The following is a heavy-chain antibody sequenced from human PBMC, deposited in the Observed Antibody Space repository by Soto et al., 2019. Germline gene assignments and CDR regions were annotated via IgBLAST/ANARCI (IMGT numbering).Heavy chain of an antibody. D-gene: IGHD2-15*01. CDR3: ARDGEASVCSGGSCHRGPLDY. CDR2: IYYSGST. Sequence: SETLSLTCTVSGGSISSYYWSWIRQPPGKGLEWIGYIYYSGSTNYNPSLKSRVTISVDTSKNQFSLKLSSVTAADTAVYYCARDGEASVCSGGSCHRGPLDYCGQGTLVTVSS. CDR1: GGSISSYY. V-gene: IGHV4-59*12. J-gene: IGHJ4*02.